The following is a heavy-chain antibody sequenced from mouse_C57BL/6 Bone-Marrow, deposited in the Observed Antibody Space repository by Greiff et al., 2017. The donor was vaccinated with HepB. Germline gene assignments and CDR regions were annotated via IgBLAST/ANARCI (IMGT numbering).Heavy chain of an antibody. Sequence: QVQLQQPGAELVKPGASVKMSCKASGYTFTSYWITWVKQRPGQGLEWIGDIYPGSGSTNYNEKFKSKATLTVDTSSSTAYMQLSSLTSEDSAVYYCASNYDGSRGGFAYWGQGTLVTVSA. D-gene: IGHD1-1*01. J-gene: IGHJ3*01. V-gene: IGHV1-55*01. CDR3: ASNYDGSRGGFAY. CDR2: IYPGSGST. CDR1: GYTFTSYW.